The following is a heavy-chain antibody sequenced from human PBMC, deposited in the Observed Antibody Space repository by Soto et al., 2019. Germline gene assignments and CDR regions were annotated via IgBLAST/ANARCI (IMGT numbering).Heavy chain of an antibody. V-gene: IGHV3-23*01. CDR2: ISGSGTGT. D-gene: IGHD6-13*01. CDR1: GFTFSSYA. J-gene: IGHJ6*02. CDR3: ARAAAYFYHYYYAMDV. Sequence: EVQLLESGGGLVQPGGSLRLSCAASGFTFSSYAMSWVRQAPGKGLEWVSTISGSGTGTYYAYSVTGRFTISRDNSKNTLYLQMNSLRPEDTAVYYCARAAAYFYHYYYAMDVWGQGTAVTVSS.